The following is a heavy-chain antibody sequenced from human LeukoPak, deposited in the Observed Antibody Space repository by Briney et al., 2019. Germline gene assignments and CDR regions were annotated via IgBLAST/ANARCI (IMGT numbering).Heavy chain of an antibody. CDR1: GGSISSYY. Sequence: SETLSLTCTVSGGSISSYYWSWIRQPPGKGLEWIGSIYYSGSTYYNPSLKSRVTISVDTSKNQFSLKLSSVTAADTAVYYCARDILEYYGSGTQTGNADYWGQGTLVTVSS. CDR3: ARDILEYYGSGTQTGNADY. J-gene: IGHJ4*02. V-gene: IGHV4-39*07. CDR2: IYYSGST. D-gene: IGHD3-10*01.